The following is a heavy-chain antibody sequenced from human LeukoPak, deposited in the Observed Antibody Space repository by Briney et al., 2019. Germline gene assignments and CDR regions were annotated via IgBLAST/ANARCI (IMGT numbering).Heavy chain of an antibody. V-gene: IGHV3-23*01. CDR2: ISGSGGRT. CDR3: ARVRSITGTTFYSFMDV. D-gene: IGHD1-20*01. J-gene: IGHJ6*03. Sequence: PGGSLRLSCAATGLTFSSYGMSWVRQAPGKGLEWVSAISGSGGRTYYADSVKGRFTVSRDNSKNTLYLQMNSLRAEDTAVYYCARVRSITGTTFYSFMDVWGKGTTVTISS. CDR1: GLTFSSYG.